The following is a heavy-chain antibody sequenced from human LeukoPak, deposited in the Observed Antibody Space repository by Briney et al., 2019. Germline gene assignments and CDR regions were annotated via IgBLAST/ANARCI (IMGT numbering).Heavy chain of an antibody. D-gene: IGHD3-22*01. V-gene: IGHV3-30*02. CDR1: GFTFSSYG. Sequence: PGGSLRLSCTASGFTFSSYGMDWVRQAPGKGLEWLTFIRYDGTTKYYADSVKGRFTISRDNSKNTLYLQMNSLLAEDTAVYYCAKTGRDSSTDYFDYWGQGTLVTVSS. J-gene: IGHJ4*02. CDR2: IRYDGTTK. CDR3: AKTGRDSSTDYFDY.